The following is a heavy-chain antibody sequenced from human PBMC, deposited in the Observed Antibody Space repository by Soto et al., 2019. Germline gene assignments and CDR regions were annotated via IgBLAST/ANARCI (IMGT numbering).Heavy chain of an antibody. D-gene: IGHD6-13*01. CDR1: GYTFTGYY. J-gene: IGHJ6*02. CDR2: INPNSGGT. Sequence: QVQLVQSGAEVKKPGASVKVSCKASGYTFTGYYMHWVRQAPGQGLEWMGWINPNSGGTNYAQKFQGWVTMTRDTAISTAYMELSRLRSDDTAVYYCARESRIAAAGTAHYYYYGMDVWGQGTTVTVSS. V-gene: IGHV1-2*04. CDR3: ARESRIAAAGTAHYYYYGMDV.